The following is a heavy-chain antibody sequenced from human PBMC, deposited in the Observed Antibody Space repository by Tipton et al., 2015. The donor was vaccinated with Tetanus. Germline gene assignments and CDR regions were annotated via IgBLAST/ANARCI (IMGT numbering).Heavy chain of an antibody. Sequence: SLRLSCAASGFIFSSYGIHWVRQAPGKGLEWLAVSWYDGTDKYYADSVKGRFTISRDNSKNTLYLQMNSLRAEDTAVYYCAREADCSGGSCFSGDFDNWGQGTQVTVS. V-gene: IGHV3-33*01. CDR1: GFIFSSYG. D-gene: IGHD2-15*01. J-gene: IGHJ4*02. CDR2: SWYDGTDK. CDR3: AREADCSGGSCFSGDFDN.